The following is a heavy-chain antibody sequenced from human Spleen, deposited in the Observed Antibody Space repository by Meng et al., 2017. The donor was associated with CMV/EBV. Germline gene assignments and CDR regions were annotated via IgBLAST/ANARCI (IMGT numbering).Heavy chain of an antibody. J-gene: IGHJ4*02. Sequence: ETLSLTCAASGFTVSSNYMSWVRQAPGKGLEWVSVIYSGGSTYYADSVKGRFTISRDNSKNTLYLQMNSLRAEDTVVYYCARWKGYSNYFDYWGQGTLVTVSS. CDR3: ARWKGYSNYFDY. D-gene: IGHD4-11*01. CDR2: IYSGGST. CDR1: GFTVSSNY. V-gene: IGHV3-53*01.